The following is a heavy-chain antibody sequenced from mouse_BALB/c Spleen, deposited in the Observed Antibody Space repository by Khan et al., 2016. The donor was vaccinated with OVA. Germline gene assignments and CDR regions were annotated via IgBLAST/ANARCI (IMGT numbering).Heavy chain of an antibody. CDR3: ARSSDGYYPLAD. Sequence: VQLQQSGPELVRPGASVKVSCKASGYAFTTYNIYWVKQSHGKSLEWIGYIDPYNGGTNYNQNFKDKATLTVDKSSSAAYMPLDSLTSEDSAVYFCARSSDGYYPLADWGQGTLVTVSA. J-gene: IGHJ3*01. CDR1: GYAFTTYN. V-gene: IGHV1S135*01. D-gene: IGHD2-3*01. CDR2: IDPYNGGT.